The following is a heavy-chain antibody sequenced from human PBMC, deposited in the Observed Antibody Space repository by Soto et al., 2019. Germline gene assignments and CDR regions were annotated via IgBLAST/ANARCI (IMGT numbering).Heavy chain of an antibody. J-gene: IGHJ4*02. CDR3: ARDLHTHYSNYYFDY. CDR2: ISSSSSYI. Sequence: EVQLVESGGGLVKPGGSLRLSCAASGFTFSSYSMNWVRQAPGKGLEWVSSISSSSSYIYYADSVKGRFTISRDNAKNSLYLQMNSLRAEDTAVYYCARDLHTHYSNYYFDYWGQGTLVTVSS. V-gene: IGHV3-21*01. D-gene: IGHD4-4*01. CDR1: GFTFSSYS.